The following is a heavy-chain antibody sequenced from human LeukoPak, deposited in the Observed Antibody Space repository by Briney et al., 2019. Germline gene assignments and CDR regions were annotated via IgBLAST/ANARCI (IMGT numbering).Heavy chain of an antibody. V-gene: IGHV3-11*06. CDR3: ARVKTYGDYECWFDP. D-gene: IGHD4-17*01. J-gene: IGHJ5*02. Sequence: GGSLRLSCAASGFTFSDYYMSWIRQAPGKGLEWVSYISSSSSYTNYADSVKGRFTISRDNAKNSLYLQMNSLRAEDTAEYYCARVKTYGDYECWFDPWGQGTLVTVSS. CDR2: ISSSSSYT. CDR1: GFTFSDYY.